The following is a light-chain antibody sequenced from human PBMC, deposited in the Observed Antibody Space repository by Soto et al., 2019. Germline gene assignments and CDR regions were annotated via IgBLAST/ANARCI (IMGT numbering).Light chain of an antibody. CDR3: GTWDSSLSAWV. CDR1: SSNSGNNY. V-gene: IGLV1-51*02. J-gene: IGLJ3*02. CDR2: ENN. Sequence: QSVLTQPPSVSAAPGQKVTISCSGSSSNSGNNYVSWYQQFPGTAPELLIYENNKRPSGIPDRFSGSRSGTSATLGITGLQTGDEADYYCGTWDSSLSAWVFGGGTKLTVL.